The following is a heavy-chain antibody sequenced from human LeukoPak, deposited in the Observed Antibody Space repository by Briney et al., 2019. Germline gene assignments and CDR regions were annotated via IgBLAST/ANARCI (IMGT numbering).Heavy chain of an antibody. V-gene: IGHV4-34*01. CDR3: ARAGASAY. Sequence: SETLSLTCAVYGGSFSGYYWSWIRQPPGKGLEWIGEINHSGSTNYNPSLKSRVTISVDTSKNQFSLKLSSVTAADTAVYCCARAGASAYWGQGTLVTVSS. CDR1: GGSFSGYY. D-gene: IGHD1-26*01. CDR2: INHSGST. J-gene: IGHJ4*02.